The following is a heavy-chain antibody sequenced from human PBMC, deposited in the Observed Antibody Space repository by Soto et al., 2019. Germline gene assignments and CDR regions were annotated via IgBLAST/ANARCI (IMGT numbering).Heavy chain of an antibody. J-gene: IGHJ5*01. Sequence: SETLSLTCTVSGGSISSHSCSWIRQPPGKRLEWIGYVHNSGSTNYNPSLKSRVTTAVDTSKNQFSLRLSSVTAADTAVYYCARHVYEFDNGDNNWFDSWGQG. V-gene: IGHV4-59*08. D-gene: IGHD2-21*02. CDR2: VHNSGST. CDR1: GGSISSHS. CDR3: ARHVYEFDNGDNNWFDS.